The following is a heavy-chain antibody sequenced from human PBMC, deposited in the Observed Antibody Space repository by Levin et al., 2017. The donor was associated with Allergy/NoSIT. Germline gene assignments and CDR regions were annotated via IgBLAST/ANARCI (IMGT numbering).Heavy chain of an antibody. CDR3: ARGIGTTVTYYMDV. Sequence: GESLKISCKASGDTLTNYGITWLRQAPGQGLEWMGWISAYKGNTNYAQKFQGRATMTTDTSASTAYMEVRSLRSDDTAVYYCARGIGTTVTYYMDVWGKGTTVTVSS. CDR2: ISAYKGNT. CDR1: GDTLTNYG. J-gene: IGHJ6*03. V-gene: IGHV1-18*01. D-gene: IGHD1/OR15-1a*01.